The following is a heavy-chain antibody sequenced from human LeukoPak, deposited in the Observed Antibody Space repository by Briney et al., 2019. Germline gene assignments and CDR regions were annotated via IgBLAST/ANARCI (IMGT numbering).Heavy chain of an antibody. D-gene: IGHD1-26*01. CDR1: GFTFSSYS. Sequence: PGGSLRLSCAASGFTFSSYSMNWVRQAPGKGLEWVSSISSSSSYIYYADSVKGRFTISSDNAKNSLYLQMNSLRAEDTAVYYCAREEGATPTLDYWGQGTLVTVSS. V-gene: IGHV3-21*01. J-gene: IGHJ4*02. CDR2: ISSSSSYI. CDR3: AREEGATPTLDY.